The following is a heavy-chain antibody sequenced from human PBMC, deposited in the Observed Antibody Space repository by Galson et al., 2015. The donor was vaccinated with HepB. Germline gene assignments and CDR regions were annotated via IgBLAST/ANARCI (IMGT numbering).Heavy chain of an antibody. D-gene: IGHD4-17*01. CDR3: AKNRYGLDF. J-gene: IGHJ3*01. Sequence: LSLTCTVSGGSISNSSRSWIRQPPGKGLEWIGYVHRSGTTNYNPSLKSRVTISVDTSKNQFSLKLTSVTAADTATYYCAKNRYGLDFWSQGTLVTVSS. CDR1: GGSISNSS. CDR2: VHRSGTT. V-gene: IGHV4-59*08.